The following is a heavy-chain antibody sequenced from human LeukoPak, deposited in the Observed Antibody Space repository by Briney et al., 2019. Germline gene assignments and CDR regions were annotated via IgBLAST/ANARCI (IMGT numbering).Heavy chain of an antibody. Sequence: ASVEVSCKASGYTYTDNYINWVRQVPGQGLEWMGWINPNSGGTNYAQKLQGRVTMSTDTSTGTAYMELRSLRSDDTAVYYCARRVAVARGDAFDIWGQGTMVTVSS. V-gene: IGHV1-2*02. CDR3: ARRVAVARGDAFDI. CDR2: INPNSGGT. J-gene: IGHJ3*02. CDR1: GYTYTDNY. D-gene: IGHD6-19*01.